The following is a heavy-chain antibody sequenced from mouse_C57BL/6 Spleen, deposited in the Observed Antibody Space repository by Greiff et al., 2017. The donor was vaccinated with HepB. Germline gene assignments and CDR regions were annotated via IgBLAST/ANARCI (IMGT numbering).Heavy chain of an antibody. V-gene: IGHV1-52*01. Sequence: QVQLQQSGAELVRPGSSVKLSCKASGYTFTSYWMHWVKQRPIQGLEWIGNIDPSDSETHYNQKFKDKATLTVDKSSSTAYMQLSSLTSEDSAVYYCARTMVTTGYYALDYWGQGTSVTVSS. D-gene: IGHD2-2*01. CDR1: GYTFTSYW. CDR3: ARTMVTTGYYALDY. J-gene: IGHJ4*01. CDR2: IDPSDSET.